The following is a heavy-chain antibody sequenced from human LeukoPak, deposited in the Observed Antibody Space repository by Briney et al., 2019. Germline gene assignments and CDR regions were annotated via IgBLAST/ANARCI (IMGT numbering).Heavy chain of an antibody. CDR3: ARGAAKRYCSSTSCYSLGRYFDY. D-gene: IGHD2-2*01. V-gene: IGHV4-4*07. CDR2: IYSSGFT. Sequence: SETLSLTCTVSGGSISNYYWSWIRQSAGKGLEWIGRIYSSGFTNHNPSLKSRVTMSVDTSKNQFSLKLSSVTAADTAVYYCARGAAKRYCSSTSCYSLGRYFDYWGQGTLVTVSS. J-gene: IGHJ4*02. CDR1: GGSISNYY.